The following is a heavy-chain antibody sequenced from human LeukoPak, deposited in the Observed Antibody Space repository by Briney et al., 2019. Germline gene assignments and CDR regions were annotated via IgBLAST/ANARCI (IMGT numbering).Heavy chain of an antibody. CDR3: AKDRGSGWTAGAFDI. D-gene: IGHD6-19*01. Sequence: GGSLRLSCAASGFTFSSYGMHWVRQAPGKGLEWVAVISYDGSNKYYADSVKGRFTISRDNSKNRLYLQMNSLRAEDTAVYYCAKDRGSGWTAGAFDIWGQGTMVTVSS. J-gene: IGHJ3*02. CDR1: GFTFSSYG. CDR2: ISYDGSNK. V-gene: IGHV3-30*18.